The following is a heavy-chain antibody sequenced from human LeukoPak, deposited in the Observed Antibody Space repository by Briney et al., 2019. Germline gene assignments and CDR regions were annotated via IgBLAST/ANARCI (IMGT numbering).Heavy chain of an antibody. CDR1: GFTVSSNY. CDR2: IYSGGST. J-gene: IGHJ6*03. V-gene: IGHV3-53*01. D-gene: IGHD1-26*01. CDR3: ARSGSFTLYYYYYMDV. Sequence: GGSLRLSCAASGFTVSSNYMSWVRQAPGKGLEWVSVIYSGGSTYYADSVKGRFTISRDNSKNTLYLQMNSLRAEDTAVYYCARSGSFTLYYYYYMDVWGKGTTVTVSS.